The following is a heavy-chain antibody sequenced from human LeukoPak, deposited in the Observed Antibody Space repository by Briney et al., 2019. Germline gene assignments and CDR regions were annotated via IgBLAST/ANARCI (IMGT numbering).Heavy chain of an antibody. CDR2: IYSGGST. CDR3: ARGAGTKGWYFDL. D-gene: IGHD3-10*01. J-gene: IGHJ2*01. CDR1: GFTVSSNY. Sequence: GGSLRLSCAASGFTVSSNYMSWVRQAPGKGLEWVSVIYSGGSTYYADSVKSRFTISRDNSKNTLYLQMNSLRAEDTAVYYCARGAGTKGWYFDLWGRGTLVTVSS. V-gene: IGHV3-66*01.